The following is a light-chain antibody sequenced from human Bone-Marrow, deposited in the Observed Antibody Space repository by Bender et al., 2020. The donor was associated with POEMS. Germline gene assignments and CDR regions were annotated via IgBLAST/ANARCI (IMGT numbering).Light chain of an antibody. CDR1: TGPVTSGHY. CDR3: LLSYSGSWV. Sequence: QAVVTQEPSLTVSPAGTVTLTCGSSTGPVTSGHYPYWFQQNPGQAPRAMIYDATDKHSPAPARFSGSLLGGKSALTLPGAQHEDEADYSCLLSYSGSWVFGGGTKLTVL. J-gene: IGLJ3*02. CDR2: DAT. V-gene: IGLV7-46*01.